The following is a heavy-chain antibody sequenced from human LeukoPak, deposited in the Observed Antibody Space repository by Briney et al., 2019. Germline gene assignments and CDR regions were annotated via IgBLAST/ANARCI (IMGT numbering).Heavy chain of an antibody. CDR2: TYYRSKWYN. CDR3: ARERSKQWLEPRGVNWFDP. V-gene: IGHV6-1*01. Sequence: SQTLSLTCAISGDSVSSNSAAWNWIRQSPSRGLEWLGRTYYRSKWYNDYAVSVKSRITINPDTSKNQFSLQLNSVTPEDTAVYYCARERSKQWLEPRGVNWFDPWGQGTLVTVSS. D-gene: IGHD6-19*01. J-gene: IGHJ5*02. CDR1: GDSVSSNSAA.